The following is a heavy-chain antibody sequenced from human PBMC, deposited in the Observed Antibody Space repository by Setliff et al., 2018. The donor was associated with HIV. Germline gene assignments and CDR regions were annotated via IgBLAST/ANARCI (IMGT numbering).Heavy chain of an antibody. CDR1: GFTCSSYG. CDR3: AKDNAIGVNAFDI. J-gene: IGHJ3*02. V-gene: IGHV3-33*06. D-gene: IGHD2-8*01. Sequence: LSLSCAASGFTCSSYGMHWVRQAPGKGLEWVAVIWYDGSNKYYADSVKGRFTISRDNDKNMVYLQMNSLRVEDTAVYYCAKDNAIGVNAFDIWGQGTMVTVSS. CDR2: IWYDGSNK.